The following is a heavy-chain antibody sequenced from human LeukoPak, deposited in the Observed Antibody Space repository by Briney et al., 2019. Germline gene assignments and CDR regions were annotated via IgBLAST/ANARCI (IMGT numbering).Heavy chain of an antibody. CDR3: ARVAAWDSSGYLFDQ. D-gene: IGHD3-22*01. Sequence: QPGGSLRLSCAASGFTFSSYWMHWVRQAPGKGLVWVSRINSDGSSTSYADSVKGRCTISRENAKNTLYLQMNSLRAEDTAVYYCARVAAWDSSGYLFDQWGQGTLVTVSS. CDR2: INSDGSST. CDR1: GFTFSSYW. J-gene: IGHJ4*02. V-gene: IGHV3-74*01.